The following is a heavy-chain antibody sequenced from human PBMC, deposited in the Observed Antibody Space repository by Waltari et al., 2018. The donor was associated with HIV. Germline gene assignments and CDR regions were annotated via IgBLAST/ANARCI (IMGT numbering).Heavy chain of an antibody. Sequence: QVQLQESGPGLVKPSGTLSLTCAVSGGSISSSNWWSWVRQPPGKGLEWIGEIYHSGSTNYNPSLKSRVTISVDKSKNQFSLKLSSVAAADTAVYYCARARDVDIVATAKGYFDYWGQGTLVTVSS. CDR1: GGSISSSNW. J-gene: IGHJ4*02. V-gene: IGHV4-4*02. CDR3: ARARDVDIVATAKGYFDY. CDR2: IYHSGST. D-gene: IGHD5-12*01.